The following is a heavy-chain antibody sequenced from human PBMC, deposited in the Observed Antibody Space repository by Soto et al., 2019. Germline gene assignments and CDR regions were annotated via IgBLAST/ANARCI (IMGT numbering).Heavy chain of an antibody. CDR3: ASYYYASGSYPNYYYYGMDV. Sequence: ASVNVSCKASGYTFTGYYMRWVRRARRQGLEWMGWINPNSGGTNYAQKFQGRVPMTRDTSISTAYMELSRLRSDDTAVYYCASYYYASGSYPNYYYYGMDVWGQGTTVTVSS. CDR1: GYTFTGYY. D-gene: IGHD3-10*01. J-gene: IGHJ6*02. CDR2: INPNSGGT. V-gene: IGHV1-2*02.